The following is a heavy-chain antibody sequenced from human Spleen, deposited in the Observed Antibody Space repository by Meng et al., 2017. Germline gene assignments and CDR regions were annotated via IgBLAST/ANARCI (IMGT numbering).Heavy chain of an antibody. CDR3: VRRGGSGSFSP. CDR1: VGSFSDYS. CDR2: VDQSGSA. Sequence: QVRLEQWGEGLLKPSDILSLTCAVYVGSFSDYSWGWIRQSPGKGLEWIAEVDQSGSAKYNPALRSRITISVDTSKNQFSLKLKSVTAADTAVYYCVRRGGSGSFSPWGQGTLVTVSS. D-gene: IGHD3-10*01. J-gene: IGHJ5*02. V-gene: IGHV4-34*01.